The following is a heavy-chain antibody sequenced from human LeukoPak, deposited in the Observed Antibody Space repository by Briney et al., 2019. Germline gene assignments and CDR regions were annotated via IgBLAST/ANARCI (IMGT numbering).Heavy chain of an antibody. CDR3: ASSSSGRYYDSSGYYYGLDY. J-gene: IGHJ4*02. V-gene: IGHV4-31*03. CDR1: GGSISSGGYY. D-gene: IGHD3-22*01. Sequence: SETLSLTCTVSGGSISSGGYYWSWIRQHPGKGLEWIGYIYYSGSTYYNPSLKSRVTISVDTSKNQLSLKLSSVTAADTAVYYCASSSSGRYYDSSGYYYGLDYWGQGTLVTVSS. CDR2: IYYSGST.